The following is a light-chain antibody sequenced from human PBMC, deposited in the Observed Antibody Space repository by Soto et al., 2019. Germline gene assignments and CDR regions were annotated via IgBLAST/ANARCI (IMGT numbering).Light chain of an antibody. CDR2: EVS. CDR1: SSDVCGYNY. V-gene: IGLV2-14*01. J-gene: IGLJ1*01. Sequence: QFALTQPASVSGSPGQSITISCTGTSSDVCGYNYVSWYQQHPGKAPKLMIYEVSNRPSGVSNRFSGSKSGNTASLTISGLQAEDEADYYCSSYTSSSTLVFGTGTKLTVL. CDR3: SSYTSSSTLV.